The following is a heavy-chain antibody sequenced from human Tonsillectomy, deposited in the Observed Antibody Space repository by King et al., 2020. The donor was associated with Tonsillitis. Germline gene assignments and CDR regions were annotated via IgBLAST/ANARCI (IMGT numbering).Heavy chain of an antibody. Sequence: VQLVESGGGVVQPGGSLRLSCAASGFTFSNYGMHWVRQAPGKGLEWVAFIRYDGNNKYYADSVKGRFTISRDNSKNTLYLQMNSLRAEDTAVYYCAKDSSNFWSGFSSGYYYGMDVWGQGTTVTVSS. D-gene: IGHD3-3*01. V-gene: IGHV3-30*02. CDR2: IRYDGNNK. CDR3: AKDSSNFWSGFSSGYYYGMDV. J-gene: IGHJ6*02. CDR1: GFTFSNYG.